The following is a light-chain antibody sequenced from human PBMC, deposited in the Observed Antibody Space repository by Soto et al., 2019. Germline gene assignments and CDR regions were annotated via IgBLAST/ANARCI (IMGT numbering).Light chain of an antibody. V-gene: IGLV2-14*03. CDR2: DVT. Sequence: QSALTQPASVSGSPGQSITISCTGTSSDVGASNYVSWYQHHPGKAPKLILYDVTNRPSGVSNRFSGSKSGNTASLTISGLQAEDEADYYCSSYRRSTTLRDVFGAGTKVTAL. CDR3: SSYRRSTTLRDV. CDR1: SSDVGASNY. J-gene: IGLJ1*01.